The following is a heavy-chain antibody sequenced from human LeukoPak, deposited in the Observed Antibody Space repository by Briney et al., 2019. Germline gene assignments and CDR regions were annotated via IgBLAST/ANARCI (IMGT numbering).Heavy chain of an antibody. J-gene: IGHJ4*02. CDR3: ARDSSGYYTFDY. CDR1: GFTFSNYA. D-gene: IGHD3-22*01. V-gene: IGHV3-30*04. CDR2: ISYDGNNK. Sequence: PGTSLRLSCAASGFTFSNYAMHWVRQAPGKGLEWVAVISYDGNNKYHADSVKGRFTISRDNSKNTPYLQMNSLRAEDTAVYYCARDSSGYYTFDYWGQGTLVTVSS.